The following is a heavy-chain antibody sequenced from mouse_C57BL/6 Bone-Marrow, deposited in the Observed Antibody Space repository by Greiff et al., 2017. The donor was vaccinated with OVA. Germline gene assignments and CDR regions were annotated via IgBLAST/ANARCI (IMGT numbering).Heavy chain of an antibody. CDR3: AISRYDTREFAY. CDR1: GYTFTSYW. D-gene: IGHD2-3*01. J-gene: IGHJ3*01. Sequence: VQLQQPGAELVKPGASVKVSCKASGYTFTSYWMHWVKQRPGQGLEWIGRIHPSASDTNYNQKFKGKATLTVDKSSSTAYMQLSSLTSEDSAVYYCAISRYDTREFAYWGQGTLVTVSA. CDR2: IHPSASDT. V-gene: IGHV1-74*01.